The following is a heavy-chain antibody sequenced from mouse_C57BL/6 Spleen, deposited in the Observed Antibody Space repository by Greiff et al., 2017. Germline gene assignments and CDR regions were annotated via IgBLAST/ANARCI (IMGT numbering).Heavy chain of an antibody. CDR2: IHPNSGST. D-gene: IGHD1-1*01. Sequence: QVQLQQPGAELVKPGASVKLSCKASGYTFTSYWMHWVKQRPGQGLEWIGMIHPNSGSTNYNEKFKSKATLTVDKSSSTAYMQLSNLTSEDSAVYDSAKYYGSSPSYDYAMDYWGQGTTGTVSS. V-gene: IGHV1-64*01. CDR3: AKYYGSSPSYDYAMDY. CDR1: GYTFTSYW. J-gene: IGHJ4*01.